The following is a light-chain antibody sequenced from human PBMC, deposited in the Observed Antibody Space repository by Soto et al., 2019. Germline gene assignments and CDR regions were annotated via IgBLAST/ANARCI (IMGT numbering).Light chain of an antibody. Sequence: DIQMTQSPSTLSASVLDIVTITCLASESISGWLAWYQQKPVEAPKLLIYDASTLESGVPSRFSGSGSGTDFTLTISSLQPEDFATYYCQQFNNYPLTFGGGTKVDIK. CDR3: QQFNNYPLT. CDR1: ESISGW. J-gene: IGKJ4*01. CDR2: DAS. V-gene: IGKV1-5*01.